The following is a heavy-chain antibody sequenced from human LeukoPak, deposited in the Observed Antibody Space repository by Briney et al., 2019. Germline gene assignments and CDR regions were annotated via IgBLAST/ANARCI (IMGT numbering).Heavy chain of an antibody. Sequence: GESLKTSCKGLGYSFSSYSIGLVRQMPGKGLEWMWIIYPDVSDTKDSPSFQCPVTSSAYRAFSTAYLRWSRLKASDTAMYYCARQYYDFWSGYPRQTYYFDYWGQGTLVTVSS. CDR1: GYSFSSYS. CDR2: IYPDVSDT. CDR3: ARQYYDFWSGYPRQTYYFDY. V-gene: IGHV5-51*01. D-gene: IGHD3-3*01. J-gene: IGHJ4*02.